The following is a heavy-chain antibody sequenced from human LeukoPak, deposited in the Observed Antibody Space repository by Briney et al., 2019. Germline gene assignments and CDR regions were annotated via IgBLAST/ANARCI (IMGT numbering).Heavy chain of an antibody. CDR2: ISYSGST. Sequence: SETLSLTCTVSVGSISSYYWNWIRQPPGRGLEWIGYISYSGSTNYSPSLKSRVTISVATSKNQFSLKLSSVTAADTAVYYCAREQGYYFDYWGQGTLVTVSS. V-gene: IGHV4-59*01. CDR3: AREQGYYFDY. CDR1: VGSISSYY. J-gene: IGHJ4*02.